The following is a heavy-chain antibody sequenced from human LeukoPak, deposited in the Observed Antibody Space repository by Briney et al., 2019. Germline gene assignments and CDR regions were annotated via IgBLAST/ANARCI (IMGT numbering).Heavy chain of an antibody. CDR2: ISGTGGTT. CDR1: GFTFGSYV. J-gene: IGHJ4*02. D-gene: IGHD3-3*01. V-gene: IGHV3-23*01. CDR3: AKSAIFGVVITSFNY. Sequence: PGGSLRLSCEASGFTFGSYVMSWVRQAPGKGLEWVAGISGTGGTTYYADSVRGHFTISRDNSKNTMYLQMNSLRVEDTAVYYCAKSAIFGVVITSFNYWGQGTLVTVSS.